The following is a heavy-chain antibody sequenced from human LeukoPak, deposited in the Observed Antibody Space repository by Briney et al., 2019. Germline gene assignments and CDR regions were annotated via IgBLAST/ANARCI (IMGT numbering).Heavy chain of an antibody. CDR2: INPNSGGT. J-gene: IGHJ5*02. CDR1: GCTFTGYY. CDR3: ARVPRTRFYYDSSGYYSEENWFDP. V-gene: IGHV1-2*02. Sequence: ASVKVSCKASGCTFTGYYMHWVRQAPGQGLEWMGWINPNSGGTNYAQKFQGRVTMTRDTSISTAYMELSRLRSDDTAVYYCARVPRTRFYYDSSGYYSEENWFDPWGQGTLVTVSS. D-gene: IGHD3-22*01.